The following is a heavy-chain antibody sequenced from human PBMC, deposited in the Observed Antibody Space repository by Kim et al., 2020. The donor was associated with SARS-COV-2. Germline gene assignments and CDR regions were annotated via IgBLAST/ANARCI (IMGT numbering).Heavy chain of an antibody. D-gene: IGHD2-15*01. J-gene: IGHJ5*02. CDR2: IHASGSA. V-gene: IGHV4-4*07. CDR1: GGSISNYY. CDR3: AARRDGNNPISATNWFDP. Sequence: SETLSLTCTVSGGSISNYYWYWIRQSAGKGLEWLGRIHASGSALSNPSLESRVAMSVDTSKNEFTLKLSSMTAADTAVYYCAARRDGNNPISATNWFDP.